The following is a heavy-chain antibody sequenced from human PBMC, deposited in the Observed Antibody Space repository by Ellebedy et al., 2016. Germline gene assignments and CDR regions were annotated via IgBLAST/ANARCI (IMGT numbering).Heavy chain of an antibody. CDR2: IYGSGNT. CDR3: ARGVLATIDGYFDY. Sequence: SETLSLTXAVSGASISAYYWSWIRQPDGKGLEWIGRIYGSGNTNYNASLKSRVTMSVDTSKNQFSLKLSSVTAADSAVYYRARGVLATIDGYFDYWGQGTLVTVSS. J-gene: IGHJ4*02. CDR1: GASISAYY. V-gene: IGHV4-4*07. D-gene: IGHD1-26*01.